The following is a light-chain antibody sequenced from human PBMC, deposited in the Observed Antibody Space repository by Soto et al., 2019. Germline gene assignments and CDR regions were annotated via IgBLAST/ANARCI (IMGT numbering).Light chain of an antibody. V-gene: IGKV1-5*03. CDR2: KAS. Sequence: DIQMTQSPSTLSASVGDRVTITCRASESVSTWLAWYQQKPGKAPKVLIYKASTLESGVPSRFSGSGSGTEFTLTISRLEPEDFAVYYCQQYDSSPKTFGQGTKVDIK. CDR3: QQYDSSPKT. J-gene: IGKJ1*01. CDR1: ESVSTW.